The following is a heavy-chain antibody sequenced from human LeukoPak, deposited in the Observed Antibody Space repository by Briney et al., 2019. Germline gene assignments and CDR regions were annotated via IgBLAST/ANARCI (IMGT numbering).Heavy chain of an antibody. J-gene: IGHJ3*02. D-gene: IGHD6-19*01. V-gene: IGHV4-39*01. Sequence: SETLSLTCTVSGGSISSGSYFWIWTRQPPGMGLEWIGSINYRGSTYYNPSLKSRVTISVDTSKNQFSLKLSSVTAADTALYYCARQIAVAGEWAFDIWGQGTMVTVSS. CDR1: GGSISSGSYF. CDR2: INYRGST. CDR3: ARQIAVAGEWAFDI.